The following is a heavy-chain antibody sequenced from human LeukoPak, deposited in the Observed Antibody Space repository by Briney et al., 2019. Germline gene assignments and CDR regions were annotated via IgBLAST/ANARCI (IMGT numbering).Heavy chain of an antibody. CDR3: ARLRAFDI. CDR1: GGSINSYY. V-gene: IGHV4-59*08. CDR2: IHYSGST. Sequence: SETLSLTCTVSGGSINSYYWSWLRQPPGKGLEWIGYIHYSGSTNHNPSLKSRVTISVDTSKNQFSLKLSSVTAADTAVYYCARLRAFDIWGQGTMVTVSS. J-gene: IGHJ3*02.